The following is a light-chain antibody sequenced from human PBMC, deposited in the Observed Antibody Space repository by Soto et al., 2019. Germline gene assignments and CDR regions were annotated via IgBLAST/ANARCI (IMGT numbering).Light chain of an antibody. V-gene: IGKV4-1*01. CDR2: WAS. Sequence: DIVMTQSPDSLAVSLGERATINCKSSQSVLYSSNNKNYLAWYQQKSGQPPKLLIYWASTRESGVPDRFSGSGSGTDFTLTISSLQAEDVAVYYCQQYDTSPITFGQGTRLENK. J-gene: IGKJ5*01. CDR1: QSVLYSSNNKNY. CDR3: QQYDTSPIT.